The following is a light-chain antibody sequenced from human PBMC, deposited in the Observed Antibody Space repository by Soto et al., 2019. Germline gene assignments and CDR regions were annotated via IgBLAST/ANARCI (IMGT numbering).Light chain of an antibody. CDR2: DAS. CDR3: QQYDDPLT. CDR1: QDISNY. Sequence: DIQMTQSPSSLSASVGDRVTITCQASQDISNYLNWYQQKPGKAPKLLIYDASNLETGVPSRFSGSGSGTDFSFNISRLQPEDIATYYCQQYDDPLTFGGGTKVEIK. J-gene: IGKJ4*01. V-gene: IGKV1-33*01.